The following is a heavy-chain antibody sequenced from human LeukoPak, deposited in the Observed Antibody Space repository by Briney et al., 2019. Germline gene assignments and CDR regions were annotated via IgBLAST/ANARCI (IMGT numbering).Heavy chain of an antibody. D-gene: IGHD6-13*01. V-gene: IGHV3-23*01. Sequence: GGSLRLSCAASGFTFSSYGMSWVRQAPGKGLEWVSAISGSGGSTYYADSVKGRFTISRDNSKNTLYLQMNSLRAEDTAVYYCAKDGLEAAAGPNWFDPWGQGTLVTVSS. CDR1: GFTFSSYG. CDR2: ISGSGGST. J-gene: IGHJ5*02. CDR3: AKDGLEAAAGPNWFDP.